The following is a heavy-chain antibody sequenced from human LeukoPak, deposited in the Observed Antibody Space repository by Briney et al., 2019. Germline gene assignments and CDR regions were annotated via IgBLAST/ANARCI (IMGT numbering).Heavy chain of an antibody. CDR2: IKQDGSVK. Sequence: PGGSLRLSCAASGFTFSSYWMNWVRQAPGKGLEWVANIKQDGSVKNYVDSVKGRFTISRDNAKNSLFLQMNSLRAEDTAVYYCAKVGHIWFGELVDDYWGQGTLVTVSS. V-gene: IGHV3-7*01. J-gene: IGHJ4*02. D-gene: IGHD3-10*01. CDR3: AKVGHIWFGELVDDY. CDR1: GFTFSSYW.